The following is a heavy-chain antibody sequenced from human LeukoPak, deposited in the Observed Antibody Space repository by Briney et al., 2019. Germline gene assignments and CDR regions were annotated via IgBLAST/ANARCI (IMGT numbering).Heavy chain of an antibody. Sequence: GGSLRLSCAASGFTFSDYGMHWVRQAPGKGLEWVAAISDDGSNEYYADSVKGRFTISRDNSKNTLYLQMNSLRAEDTAVYYCAKDLWFGEFLHYWGQGTLVTVSS. CDR3: AKDLWFGEFLHY. D-gene: IGHD3-10*01. CDR1: GFTFSDYG. CDR2: ISDDGSNE. V-gene: IGHV3-30*18. J-gene: IGHJ4*02.